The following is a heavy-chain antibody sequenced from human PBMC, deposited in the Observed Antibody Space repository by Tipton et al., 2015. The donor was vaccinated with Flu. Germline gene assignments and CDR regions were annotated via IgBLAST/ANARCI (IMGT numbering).Heavy chain of an antibody. CDR2: IFHSGST. CDR1: GGSISSGNW. D-gene: IGHD6-13*01. V-gene: IGHV4-4*02. Sequence: GLVKPSGTLSPTCAVSGGSISSGNWWSWVRQPPGRGLEWIGEIFHSGSTNYNPSLKSRVTISVDKSKKQFSLKLSYVTAADTAVYYCARGERDSSSWYPYHFDYCGQGTLVTVSS. CDR3: ARGERDSSSWYPYHFDY. J-gene: IGHJ4*02.